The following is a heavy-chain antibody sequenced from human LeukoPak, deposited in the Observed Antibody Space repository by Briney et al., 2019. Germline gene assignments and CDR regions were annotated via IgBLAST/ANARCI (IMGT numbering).Heavy chain of an antibody. V-gene: IGHV3-23*01. D-gene: IGHD1-26*01. Sequence: GGSLRLSCAASGFTFSSYAMSWVRQAPGKGLEWVSSISGSGGSTYYADSVKGRFTISRDNSKNTLYLQMNSLRAEDTAVYYCAKDRLAGWELPSNYFDYWGQGTLVTVSS. J-gene: IGHJ4*02. CDR2: ISGSGGST. CDR3: AKDRLAGWELPSNYFDY. CDR1: GFTFSSYA.